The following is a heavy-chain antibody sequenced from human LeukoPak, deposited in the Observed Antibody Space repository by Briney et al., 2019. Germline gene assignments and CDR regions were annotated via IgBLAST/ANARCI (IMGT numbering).Heavy chain of an antibody. J-gene: IGHJ4*02. CDR1: GFTVSSNH. CDR2: IYSGGST. D-gene: IGHD3-22*01. Sequence: GSLRLSCAASGFTVSSNHMSWVRQAPGKGLEWVSVIYSGGSTYYADSVKGRFTISRDNSKNTLYLQMNSLRAEDTAVYYCARDSSGYQWGQGTLVTVSS. CDR3: ARDSSGYQ. V-gene: IGHV3-66*01.